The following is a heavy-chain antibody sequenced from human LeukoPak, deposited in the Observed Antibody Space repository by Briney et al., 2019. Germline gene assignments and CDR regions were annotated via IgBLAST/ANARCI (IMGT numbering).Heavy chain of an antibody. D-gene: IGHD6-13*01. J-gene: IGHJ4*02. CDR1: GYTFTDHY. Sequence: ASVKVSCKTSGYTFTDHYIHWVRQAPGQGLEWMGWMNPSDNGVNYAQKFQGRVAMTRDTSISTAYVEVTRLTSDDTAVYYCTSNAAALDYWGQGTLVTVSS. CDR3: TSNAAALDY. CDR2: MNPSDNGV. V-gene: IGHV1-2*02.